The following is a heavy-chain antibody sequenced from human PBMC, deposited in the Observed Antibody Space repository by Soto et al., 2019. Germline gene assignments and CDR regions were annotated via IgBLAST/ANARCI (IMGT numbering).Heavy chain of an antibody. D-gene: IGHD6-13*01. CDR1: GYTFTSYD. CDR3: ARGRYSSSWSPYYYYGMDV. V-gene: IGHV1-8*01. J-gene: IGHJ6*02. CDR2: MNPNSGNT. Sequence: GASVKVSCKASGYTFTSYDINWVRQAAGQGLELMGWMNPNSGNTGYAQKFQGRVTMTRNTSISTAYMELSSLRSEDTAVYYCARGRYSSSWSPYYYYGMDVWGQGTTVTVSS.